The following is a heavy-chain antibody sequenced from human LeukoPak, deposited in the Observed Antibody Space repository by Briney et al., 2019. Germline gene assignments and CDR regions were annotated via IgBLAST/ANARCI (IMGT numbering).Heavy chain of an antibody. CDR2: IYHSGST. CDR1: GYSISSGYY. CDR3: AKVSGVITGPPM. D-gene: IGHD3-22*01. J-gene: IGHJ4*02. Sequence: SETLSLTCTVSGYSISSGYYWGWIRQPPGKGLEWIGSIYHSGSTYYNPSLKSRVTISVDTSKNQFSLKLSSVTAADTAVYYCAKVSGVITGPPMWGQGTLVTVSS. V-gene: IGHV4-38-2*02.